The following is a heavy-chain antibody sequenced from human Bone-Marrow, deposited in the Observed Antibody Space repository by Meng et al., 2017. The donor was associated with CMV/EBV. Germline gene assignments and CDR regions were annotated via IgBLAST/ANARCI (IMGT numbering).Heavy chain of an antibody. Sequence: SETLSLTCTVSGGSISSSSYYWGWIRQPPGKGLEWIGTIYYSGSTYYNPSLKSRVTITVDTSKNQLSLKLSSVTAADTAVYYCASGGRSIFDYWGQGTMVTVSS. CDR1: GGSISSSSYY. J-gene: IGHJ4*02. CDR3: ASGGRSIFDY. CDR2: IYYSGST. V-gene: IGHV4-39*07. D-gene: IGHD3-10*01.